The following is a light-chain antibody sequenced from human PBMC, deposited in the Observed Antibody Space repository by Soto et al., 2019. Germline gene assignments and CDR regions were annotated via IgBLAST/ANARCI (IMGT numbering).Light chain of an antibody. CDR1: QSVSST. CDR2: GTS. Sequence: EIVMTQSPATLSVSAGERATLSCRASQSVSSTLAWYQQIPGQAPRLLIYGTSTRATGIPARFSGSGSGTEFTLTISSLQSEDFAFYYCQQYYQWPLTFGGGTKVEVK. J-gene: IGKJ4*01. CDR3: QQYYQWPLT. V-gene: IGKV3-15*01.